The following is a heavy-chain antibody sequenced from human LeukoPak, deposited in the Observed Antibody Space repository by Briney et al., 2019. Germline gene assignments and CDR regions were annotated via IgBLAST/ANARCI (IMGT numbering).Heavy chain of an antibody. V-gene: IGHV3-23*01. CDR3: AKHHRDTMIVPY. J-gene: IGHJ4*02. Sequence: GGSLRLSCAASGFTFSSYAMSWVRQAPGKGLEWVSAISGSGGSTYYADSVKGRFTISRDNSKNTLYLQMNSLRAEDTAAYYCAKHHRDTMIVPYWGQGTLVTVPS. CDR2: ISGSGGST. D-gene: IGHD3-22*01. CDR1: GFTFSSYA.